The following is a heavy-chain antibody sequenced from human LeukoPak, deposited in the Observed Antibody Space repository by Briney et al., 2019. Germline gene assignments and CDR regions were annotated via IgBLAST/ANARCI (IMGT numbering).Heavy chain of an antibody. D-gene: IGHD1-26*01. CDR2: FYTSGST. Sequence: SETLSLTCTVSGDSISRDYWTWIRQPAGEGLEWIGRFYTSGSTDYNPSLESRVSISVDTSKNQFSLKLSSVTAADTAMYYCAHGGNSGSYSEHWGQGILVTVSS. CDR1: GDSISRDY. CDR3: AHGGNSGSYSEH. J-gene: IGHJ4*02. V-gene: IGHV4-4*07.